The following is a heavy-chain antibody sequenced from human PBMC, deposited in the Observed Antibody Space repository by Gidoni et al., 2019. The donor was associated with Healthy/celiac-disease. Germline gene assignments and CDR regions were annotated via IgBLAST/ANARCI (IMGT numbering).Heavy chain of an antibody. CDR1: GGSISSGGYY. CDR3: ARVNELQYYYDSSGYPNWFDP. CDR2: IYYSGST. V-gene: IGHV4-31*03. J-gene: IGHJ5*02. Sequence: QVQLQESGPGLVKPSQTLSLTCTVSGGSISSGGYYWSWIRQHPGKGLEWIGYIYYSGSTYYNPSLKSRVTISVDTSKNQFSLKLSSVTDADTAVYYCARVNELQYYYDSSGYPNWFDPWGQGTLVTVSS. D-gene: IGHD3-22*01.